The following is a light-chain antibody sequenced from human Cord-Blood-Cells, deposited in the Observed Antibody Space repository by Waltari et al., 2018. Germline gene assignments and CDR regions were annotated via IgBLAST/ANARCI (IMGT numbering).Light chain of an antibody. V-gene: IGKV1-8*01. J-gene: IGKJ3*01. CDR3: QQYYIYPLT. Sequence: AIRMTQSPSSFSASTGDRVTITCRASQGISSYLAWYQQKLGKAPKLLIYAASTLQSGVPSRFSGSGSGTDFTLTISCLQSEDFATYYCQQYYIYPLTFGPGTKVDIK. CDR2: AAS. CDR1: QGISSY.